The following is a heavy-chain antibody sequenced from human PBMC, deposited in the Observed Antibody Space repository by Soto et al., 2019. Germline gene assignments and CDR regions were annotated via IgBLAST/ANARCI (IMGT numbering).Heavy chain of an antibody. J-gene: IGHJ6*03. Sequence: QLQLQESGPGLVKPSETLSLTCTVSGGSISSSSYYWGWIRQPPGKGLEWIGSIYYSGSTYYNPSLKSRVTLSVDTSKNQFSLKLSSVTAADTAVYYCASYPRASYYYYYMDVWGKGTTVTVSS. V-gene: IGHV4-39*01. CDR1: GGSISSSSYY. CDR3: ASYPRASYYYYYMDV. CDR2: IYYSGST.